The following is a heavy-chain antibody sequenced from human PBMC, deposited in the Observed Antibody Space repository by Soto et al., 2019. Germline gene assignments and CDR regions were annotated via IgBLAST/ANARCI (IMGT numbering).Heavy chain of an antibody. D-gene: IGHD6-19*01. Sequence: QVQLVQSGAEVTEPGSSQKVSCKASGGGNLRDYRTTWVRRAPGQGLEWMGGIIPKLRSANYAQNFQCRVPVPADETTKTFYMGLRRLHAVDTAVYHCARRGGGYNLRALYWDQGTTVNVSS. CDR1: GGGNLRDYR. V-gene: IGHV1-69*01. CDR3: ARRGGGYNLRALY. CDR2: IIPKLRSA. J-gene: IGHJ4*02.